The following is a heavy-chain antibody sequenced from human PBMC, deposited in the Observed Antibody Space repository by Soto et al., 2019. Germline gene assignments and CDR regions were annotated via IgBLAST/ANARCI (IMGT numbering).Heavy chain of an antibody. Sequence: SETLSLTCTVSGGSISSSSYYWGWIRQPPGKGLEWIGSIYYSGSTYYNPSLKSRVTISVDTSKNQFSLKLSSVTAADTAVYYCARRGGDYSYYYMDVWGKGTTVTVSS. V-gene: IGHV4-39*01. CDR2: IYYSGST. CDR3: ARRGGDYSYYYMDV. D-gene: IGHD4-17*01. CDR1: GGSISSSSYY. J-gene: IGHJ6*03.